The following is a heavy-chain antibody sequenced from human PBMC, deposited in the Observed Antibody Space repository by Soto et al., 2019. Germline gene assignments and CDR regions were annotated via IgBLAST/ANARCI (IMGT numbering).Heavy chain of an antibody. J-gene: IGHJ4*02. Sequence: SETLSLTCTVSGGSISSYYWSWIRQPPGKGLEWIGYIYYSGSTNYNPSLKSRVTISVDTSKNQFSLKLSSVTAADTAVYYCARVRGTDIVDYWGQGTLVTVSS. CDR1: GGSISSYY. D-gene: IGHD2-15*01. CDR2: IYYSGST. CDR3: ARVRGTDIVDY. V-gene: IGHV4-59*01.